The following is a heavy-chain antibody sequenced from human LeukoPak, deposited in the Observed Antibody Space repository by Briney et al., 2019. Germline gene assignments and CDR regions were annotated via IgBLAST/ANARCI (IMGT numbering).Heavy chain of an antibody. J-gene: IGHJ4*02. D-gene: IGHD5-18*01. Sequence: GGSLRLSCVASGFTIGTYGVTWVRQTPGKGLEWVSGFSGGSGTTHYADSVKGRFTISRDDSKNTVYLQMNSLTVEDAAVYYCTRWNGYGDYWGQGTLVTVSS. CDR3: TRWNGYGDY. CDR2: FSGGSGTT. CDR1: GFTIGTYG. V-gene: IGHV3-23*01.